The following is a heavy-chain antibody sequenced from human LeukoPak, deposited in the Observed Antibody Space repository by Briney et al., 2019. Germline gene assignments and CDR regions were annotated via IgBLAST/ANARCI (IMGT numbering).Heavy chain of an antibody. Sequence: ASVKVSCKASGGTFSSYAISWVRQAPGQGLEWMGGIIPIFGTANYAQKFQGRVTITTDESTSTAYMELSSLRSEVTAVYYCARDNYAGANWFDPWGQGTLVTVSS. CDR1: GGTFSSYA. D-gene: IGHD1-7*01. CDR2: IIPIFGTA. CDR3: ARDNYAGANWFDP. J-gene: IGHJ5*02. V-gene: IGHV1-69*05.